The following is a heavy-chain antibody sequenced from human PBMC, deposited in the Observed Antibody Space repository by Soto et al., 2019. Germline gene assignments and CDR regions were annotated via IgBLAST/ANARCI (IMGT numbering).Heavy chain of an antibody. CDR3: AGGMGYYYYGMDV. J-gene: IGHJ6*02. CDR2: IIPILGIA. V-gene: IGHV1-69*02. CDR1: GGTISIYN. Sequence: QVQLVQSGAEVKKPGSSVKVSCKASGGTISIYNISWVRQAPGQGLEWMGRIIPILGIANCAQKFQGRVTITADKSTSTAYMELSSLRSEDTAVYYCAGGMGYYYYGMDVWGQGTTVTVSS. D-gene: IGHD2-8*01.